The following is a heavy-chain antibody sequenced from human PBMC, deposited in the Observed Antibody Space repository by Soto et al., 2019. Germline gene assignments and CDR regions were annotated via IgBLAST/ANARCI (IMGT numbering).Heavy chain of an antibody. V-gene: IGHV3-11*06. Sequence: QVQLVESGGGLVKPGGSLRLSCAASGFTFSDYYMSWIRQAPGKGLEWVSYISSSSSYTNYADSVKGRFTISRDNAKNSLYLQMNSLRAEDTAVYYCAKAAPHAHKYDFWSGYQYYYYGMDVWGQGTTVTVSS. CDR3: AKAAPHAHKYDFWSGYQYYYYGMDV. J-gene: IGHJ6*02. CDR2: ISSSSSYT. D-gene: IGHD3-3*01. CDR1: GFTFSDYY.